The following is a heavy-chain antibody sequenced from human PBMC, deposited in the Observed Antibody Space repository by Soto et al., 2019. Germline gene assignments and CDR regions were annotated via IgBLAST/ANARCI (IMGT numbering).Heavy chain of an antibody. D-gene: IGHD3-3*01. J-gene: IGHJ6*02. CDR1: GGTFSSYA. CDR2: IIPIFGTA. Sequence: ASVKVSCKASGGTFSSYAISWVRQAPGQGLEWMGGIIPIFGTANYAQKFQGRVTITADKSTSTAYMELSSLRSEDTAVYYCARGRRAYDFWSGFREYYYYYGMDVWGQGTTVTVSS. CDR3: ARGRRAYDFWSGFREYYYYYGMDV. V-gene: IGHV1-69*06.